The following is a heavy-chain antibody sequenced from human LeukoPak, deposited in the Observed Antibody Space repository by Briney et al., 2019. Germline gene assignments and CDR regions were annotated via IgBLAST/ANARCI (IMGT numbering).Heavy chain of an antibody. CDR1: GGSISSSSYY. CDR3: ASRITIFERGPAAPFDP. CDR2: IYYSGST. J-gene: IGHJ5*02. V-gene: IGHV4-39*01. Sequence: TSETLSLTCTVSGGSISSSSYYWGWIRQPPGKGLEWIGSIYYSGSTYYNPSLKSRVTISVDTSKNQFSLKLSSVTAADTAVYYCASRITIFERGPAAPFDPWGQGTLVTVFS. D-gene: IGHD3-9*01.